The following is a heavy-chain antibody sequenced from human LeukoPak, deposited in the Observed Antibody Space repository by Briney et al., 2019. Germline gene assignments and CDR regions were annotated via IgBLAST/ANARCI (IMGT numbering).Heavy chain of an antibody. Sequence: TGGSLRLSCAASGFTFSTYWMSWVRQAPGKGLEWVADIKQDGSEKYYVDSVKGRFTISRDNAKSSLYLQMNNLRAEDTAVYYCARGAHYSSTWYYFDYWGLGTLVTVSS. V-gene: IGHV3-7*04. CDR1: GFTFSTYW. J-gene: IGHJ4*02. CDR3: ARGAHYSSTWYYFDY. CDR2: IKQDGSEK. D-gene: IGHD6-13*01.